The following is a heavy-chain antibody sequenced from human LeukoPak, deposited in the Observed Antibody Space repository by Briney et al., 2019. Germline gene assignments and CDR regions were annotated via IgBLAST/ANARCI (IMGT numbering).Heavy chain of an antibody. CDR1: GGSLSSYY. Sequence: PSETLSLTCTVSGGSLSSYYWSWIRQPPGKGLEWIGYIYYSGSTNYNPSLKSRVTISVDTSKNQFSLKLSSVTAADTAVYYCARTVEIDYYYSMDVWGQGTTVTVSS. CDR2: IYYSGST. V-gene: IGHV4-59*01. CDR3: ARTVEIDYYYSMDV. J-gene: IGHJ6*02. D-gene: IGHD5-12*01.